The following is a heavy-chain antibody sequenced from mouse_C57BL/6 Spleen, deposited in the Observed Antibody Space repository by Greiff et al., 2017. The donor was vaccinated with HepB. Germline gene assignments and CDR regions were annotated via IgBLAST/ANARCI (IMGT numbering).Heavy chain of an antibody. CDR3: ARDGGPYDGWYFDV. Sequence: DVQLQESGPGLVKPSQSLSLTCSVTGYSITSGYYWNWIRQFPGNKLEWMGYISYDGSNNYNPSLKNRISITRDTSKNQFFLKLNSVTTEDTATYYCARDGGPYDGWYFDVWGTGTTVTVSS. CDR2: ISYDGSN. D-gene: IGHD2-3*01. J-gene: IGHJ1*03. V-gene: IGHV3-6*01. CDR1: GYSITSGYY.